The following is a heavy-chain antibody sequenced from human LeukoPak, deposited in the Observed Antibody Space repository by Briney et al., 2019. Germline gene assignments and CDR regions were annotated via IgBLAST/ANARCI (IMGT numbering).Heavy chain of an antibody. V-gene: IGHV4-38-2*02. J-gene: IGHJ4*02. D-gene: IGHD3-22*01. CDR2: IYHSGST. CDR1: GCSISSGYY. CDR3: ASGNYYDSSGYFFREYYFDY. Sequence: SETLSLTCTVSGCSISSGYYWGWIRQPPGKGLEWIGSIYHSGSTYYNPSLKSRVTISVDTSKNQFSLKLSSVTAADTAVYYCASGNYYDSSGYFFREYYFDYWGQGTLVTVSS.